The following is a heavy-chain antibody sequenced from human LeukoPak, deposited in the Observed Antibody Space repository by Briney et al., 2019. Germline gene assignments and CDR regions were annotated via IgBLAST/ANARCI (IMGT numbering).Heavy chain of an antibody. CDR3: ARGGIVVVPAAMDYYYYGMDV. CDR2: TRNKANSYTT. J-gene: IGHJ6*04. CDR1: GFTFSDHY. D-gene: IGHD2-2*01. Sequence: PGGSLRPSCAASGFTFSDHYMDWVRQAPGKGLEWVGRTRNKANSYTTEYAASVKGRFTISRDDSKNSLYLQMNSLKTEDTAVYYCARGGIVVVPAAMDYYYYGMDVWGKGTTVTVSS. V-gene: IGHV3-72*01.